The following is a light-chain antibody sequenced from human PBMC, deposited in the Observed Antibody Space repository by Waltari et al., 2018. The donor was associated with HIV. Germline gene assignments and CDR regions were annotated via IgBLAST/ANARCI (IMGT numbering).Light chain of an antibody. CDR3: SSYTSFSTVL. CDR1: RSAVGTSRL. J-gene: IGLJ2*01. Sequence: QSALTQPASVSGSPGQSITISCTGTRSAVGTSRLVSWYQHHPGKAPKLMIYEGNKRPSGVSNRFSGSKSGNTASLTISGLQAEDEADYYCSSYTSFSTVLFGGGTKLTVL. CDR2: EGN. V-gene: IGLV2-23*01.